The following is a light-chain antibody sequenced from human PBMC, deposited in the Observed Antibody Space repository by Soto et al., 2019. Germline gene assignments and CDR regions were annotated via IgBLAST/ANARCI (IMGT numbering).Light chain of an antibody. V-gene: IGKV3-20*01. J-gene: IGKJ1*01. CDR3: QHYGGSPRT. CDR1: RSVTGSY. CDR2: GAS. Sequence: EIVLTQSPGTLSLSPGERATLSCRASRSVTGSYLAWYQQKPGQAPRLLIYGASSRATGIPDRFSGSESGADFTLTISRLEPEDFAVYYCQHYGGSPRTFGQGTKVEI.